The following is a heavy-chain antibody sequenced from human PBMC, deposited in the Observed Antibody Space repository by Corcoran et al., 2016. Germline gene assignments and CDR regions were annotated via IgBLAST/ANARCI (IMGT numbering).Heavy chain of an antibody. Sequence: EVQLVESGGGLVQPGGSLRLSCAASGFTFSSSWMGWVRQAPGKGLEWVANIKPDGSQTYYVDFLKGRFTISRDNAKNSLYLQMHSLRVEDTAVDYCGKWAGTALDYWGQGTLVTVSS. V-gene: IGHV3-7*01. CDR3: GKWAGTALDY. J-gene: IGHJ4*02. D-gene: IGHD1-26*01. CDR1: GFTFSSSW. CDR2: IKPDGSQT.